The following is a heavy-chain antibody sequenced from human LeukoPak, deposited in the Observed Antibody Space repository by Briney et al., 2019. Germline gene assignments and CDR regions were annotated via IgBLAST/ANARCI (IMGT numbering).Heavy chain of an antibody. J-gene: IGHJ5*02. Sequence: KFQGRVTITRDTSASPAYMELSSLRSEDTAVYYCARGLSSSWNWFDPWGQGTLATVSS. D-gene: IGHD6-13*01. CDR3: ARGLSSSWNWFDP. V-gene: IGHV1-3*01.